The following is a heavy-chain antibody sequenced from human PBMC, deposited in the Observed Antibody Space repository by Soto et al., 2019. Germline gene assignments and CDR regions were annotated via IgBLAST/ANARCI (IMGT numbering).Heavy chain of an antibody. CDR1: GFIFSSFW. CDR2: INGDGASL. D-gene: IGHD3-10*01. J-gene: IGHJ6*02. Sequence: EVRLEEAGGGFVQPGGSLRVSCSGSGFIFSSFWMHWVRQGPGKGLEGVSRINGDGASLDYAGSVKGRFSISRDNVKNTLHLQMNSLGADDTAVYFCAREGSLGLDVWGRGTTVTVSS. V-gene: IGHV3-74*01. CDR3: AREGSLGLDV.